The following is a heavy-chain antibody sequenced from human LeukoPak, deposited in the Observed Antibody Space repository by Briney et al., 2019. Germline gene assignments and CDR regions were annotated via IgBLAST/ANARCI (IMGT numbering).Heavy chain of an antibody. D-gene: IGHD3-22*01. CDR2: ISSSSSTI. V-gene: IGHV3-48*01. CDR3: ARDGLALDAFDI. Sequence: QPGGSLRLSCAASGFTFSSYSMNWVRQAPGKGLEWVSYISSSSSTIYYADSVKGRFTISRDNAKNSLYLQMNSLRAEDTAVYYCARDGLALDAFDIWAKGQWSPSLQ. CDR1: GFTFSSYS. J-gene: IGHJ3*02.